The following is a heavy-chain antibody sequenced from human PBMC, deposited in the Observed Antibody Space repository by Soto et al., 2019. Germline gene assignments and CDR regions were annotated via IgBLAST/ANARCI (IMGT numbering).Heavy chain of an antibody. V-gene: IGHV3-23*01. J-gene: IGHJ6*02. D-gene: IGHD3-16*02. Sequence: VQLLESGGGLVQPGGSLRLSCAASGFTFSSSAMSWVRRAPGKGLEWVSGIGGRGSSTYYADSVKGRFTISRDNSKNTLYLQMNSLRAEDTAVYYCAKFVRWPVGMDVWGQGTTVTVSS. CDR2: IGGRGSST. CDR3: AKFVRWPVGMDV. CDR1: GFTFSSSA.